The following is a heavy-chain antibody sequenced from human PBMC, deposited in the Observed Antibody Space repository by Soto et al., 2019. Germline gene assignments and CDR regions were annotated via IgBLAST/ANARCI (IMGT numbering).Heavy chain of an antibody. CDR2: IVPVFGTA. D-gene: IGHD4-17*01. Sequence: QVQLVQSGAEVKKPGSSVKVSCKASGGSLSNYGISWVRQAPGQGLEWLGGIVPVFGTANYAQKFQGRVTLTADESTYIVYMNVTSLRSYDTAVYYCARGDATKIVVTTYYAMDVWGQVTTVTVSS. J-gene: IGHJ6*02. V-gene: IGHV1-69*12. CDR1: GGSLSNYG. CDR3: ARGDATKIVVTTYYAMDV.